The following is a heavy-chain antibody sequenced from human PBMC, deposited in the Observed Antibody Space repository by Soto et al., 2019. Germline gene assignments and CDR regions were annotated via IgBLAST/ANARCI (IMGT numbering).Heavy chain of an antibody. J-gene: IGHJ6*02. V-gene: IGHV4-34*01. CDR2: INHSGST. CDR1: GESFSDYY. Sequence: QVQLQQWGAGLLKPSETLSLTCAVYGESFSDYYWSWIRQPPGKGLEWIGEINHSGSTKYNPSLKSRVTISVDTSNNQFSLKLSSVTAANTAVYYCARGRKVTTPPFYYYYGLDVWGQGTTVTVSS. D-gene: IGHD4-17*01. CDR3: ARGRKVTTPPFYYYYGLDV.